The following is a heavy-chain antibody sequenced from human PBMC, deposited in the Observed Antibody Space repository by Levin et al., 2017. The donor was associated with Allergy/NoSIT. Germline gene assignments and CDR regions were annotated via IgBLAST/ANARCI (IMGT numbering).Heavy chain of an antibody. V-gene: IGHV3-15*01. D-gene: IGHD6-13*01. Sequence: PGGSLRLSCVASGITFSNAWLSWSRQAPGKGLEWVGRIKSKTDGGTVEYAAPVKGRFTISRDDSKNTLYLQMNSLQTEDTAVYFCTTYRSSWYYFDYWGQGTLVTVSS. CDR3: TTYRSSWYYFDY. CDR2: IKSKTDGGTV. J-gene: IGHJ4*02. CDR1: GITFSNAW.